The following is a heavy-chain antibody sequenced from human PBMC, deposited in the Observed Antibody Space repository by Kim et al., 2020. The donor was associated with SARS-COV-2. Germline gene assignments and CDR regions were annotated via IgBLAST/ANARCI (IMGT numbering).Heavy chain of an antibody. J-gene: IGHJ6*02. Sequence: ASVKVSCKASGYTFTSYGISWVRQAPGQGLEWMGWISAYNGNTNYAQKLQGRVTMTTDTSTSTAYMELRSLRSDDTAVYYCARGPPDTAMDYYYYGMDVWGQGTTVTVSS. CDR2: ISAYNGNT. V-gene: IGHV1-18*04. CDR1: GYTFTSYG. D-gene: IGHD5-18*01. CDR3: ARGPPDTAMDYYYYGMDV.